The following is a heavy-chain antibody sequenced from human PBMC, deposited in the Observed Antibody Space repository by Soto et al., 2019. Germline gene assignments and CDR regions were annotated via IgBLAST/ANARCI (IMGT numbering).Heavy chain of an antibody. V-gene: IGHV1-69*12. CDR2: IIPIFGTA. Sequence: QVQLVQSGAEVKKPGSSVKVSCKASGGTFSSYAISWVRQAPGQGLEWMGGIIPIFGTANYAQKFQGRVTITADESTSTAYMELSSLRSEDTAVYYCARGLVIVATIYYYYYGMDVWGQGPTVTVSS. CDR1: GGTFSSYA. CDR3: ARGLVIVATIYYYYYGMDV. D-gene: IGHD5-12*01. J-gene: IGHJ6*02.